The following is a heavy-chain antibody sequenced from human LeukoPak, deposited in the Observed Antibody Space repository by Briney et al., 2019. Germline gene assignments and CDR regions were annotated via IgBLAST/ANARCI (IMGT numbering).Heavy chain of an antibody. Sequence: SQTLSLTCAVSGGSISSGGYSWSWIRQPPGKGLEWIGYIYHSGSTYYNPSLKSRVTISVDRSKNQFSLKLSSVTAADTAVYYGARMVDNYDIPRYFDYWGQGTLVTVSS. CDR3: ARMVDNYDIPRYFDY. J-gene: IGHJ4*02. V-gene: IGHV4-30-2*01. CDR2: IYHSGST. D-gene: IGHD3-9*01. CDR1: GGSISSGGYS.